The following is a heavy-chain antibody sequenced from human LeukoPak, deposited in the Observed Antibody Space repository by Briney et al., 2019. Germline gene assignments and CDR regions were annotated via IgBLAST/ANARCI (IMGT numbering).Heavy chain of an antibody. J-gene: IGHJ4*02. CDR1: GGSFSGYY. CDR3: ARCLGYCSSTSCFGWIGFLDYFDY. V-gene: IGHV4-34*01. Sequence: PSETLSLTCAVYGGSFSGYYWSWIRQPPGKGLEWIGEINHSGSTNYNPSLKSRVTISVDTSKNQFSLKLSSVTAADTAVYYCARCLGYCSSTSCFGWIGFLDYFDYWGQGTLVTVSS. D-gene: IGHD2-2*01. CDR2: INHSGST.